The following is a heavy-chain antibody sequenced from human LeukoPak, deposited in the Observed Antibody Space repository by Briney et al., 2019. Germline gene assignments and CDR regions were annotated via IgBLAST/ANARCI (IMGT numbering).Heavy chain of an antibody. V-gene: IGHV3-23*01. Sequence: PGGSLRLSCAASRFTFNTYAMSWVRQAPGKGLEWVSAISGSGGSTYYADSVKGRFTISRDNSKNTLYLQMNSLRAEDAAVYYCAKSITMVRGVIITSNYFDYWGQGTLVTVSS. CDR1: RFTFNTYA. J-gene: IGHJ4*02. CDR2: ISGSGGST. CDR3: AKSITMVRGVIITSNYFDY. D-gene: IGHD3-10*01.